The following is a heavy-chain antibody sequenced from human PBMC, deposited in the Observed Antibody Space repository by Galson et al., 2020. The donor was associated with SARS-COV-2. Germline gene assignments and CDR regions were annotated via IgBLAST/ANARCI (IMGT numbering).Heavy chain of an antibody. D-gene: IGHD6-25*01. J-gene: IGHJ4*02. CDR1: GFSLTTIGLG. Sequence: SGPTLVTPTQALTLTCTFSGFSLTTIGLGVGWVRQPPGKALEWLALIYWNDDKFYSPSLKSRLTITKDTSKNQVVLTMTNMDPVDAGTYFCARSPLSGFYYFDKLGQGTLVTVSS. CDR2: IYWNDDK. CDR3: ARSPLSGFYYFDK. V-gene: IGHV2-5*01.